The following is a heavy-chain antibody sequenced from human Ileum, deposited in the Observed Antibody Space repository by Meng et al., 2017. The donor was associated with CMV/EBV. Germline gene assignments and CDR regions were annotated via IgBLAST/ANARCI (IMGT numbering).Heavy chain of an antibody. CDR3: ARTSGPAAKSGLDV. Sequence: ASVKVSCKASGYTFSSSGISWVRQAPGQGLEWMGWISGYNANTAYAQRFQGRVTMTTDTSTTTVYMDLRSLTSNDTAVYYCARTSGPAAKSGLDVWGQGTMVTGSS. J-gene: IGHJ6*02. CDR1: GYTFSSSG. V-gene: IGHV1-18*01. CDR2: ISGYNANT.